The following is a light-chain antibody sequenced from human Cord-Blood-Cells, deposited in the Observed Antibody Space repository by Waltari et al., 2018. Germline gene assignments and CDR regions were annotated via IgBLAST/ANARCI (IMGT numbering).Light chain of an antibody. V-gene: IGKV3-15*01. CDR2: GAS. Sequence: DRVMMQSPPTLSVSSGERGTLSCRARQSVSSNLSWYQQKPGQAPRLLIYGASTRATGIPARFSGSGSGTEFTLTISSRQSEDFAVYYCQQYNNWPMYTFGQGTKLEIK. J-gene: IGKJ2*01. CDR3: QQYNNWPMYT. CDR1: QSVSSN.